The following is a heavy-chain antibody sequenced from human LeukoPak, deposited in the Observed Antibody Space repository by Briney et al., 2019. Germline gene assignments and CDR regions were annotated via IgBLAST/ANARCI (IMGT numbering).Heavy chain of an antibody. CDR3: VSGDGYYYDSSGQEYFQH. J-gene: IGHJ1*01. D-gene: IGHD3-22*01. V-gene: IGHV3-23*01. Sequence: QTGGSLRLSCAASGFSFTNYAMSWVRQAPARGPEWLSSMKGGGETFYADSVKGRFTLSRDDSKNTLHVQMNSLRPEDTAVYYCVSGDGYYYDSSGQEYFQHWGQGTLVTVSS. CDR1: GFSFTNYA. CDR2: MKGGGET.